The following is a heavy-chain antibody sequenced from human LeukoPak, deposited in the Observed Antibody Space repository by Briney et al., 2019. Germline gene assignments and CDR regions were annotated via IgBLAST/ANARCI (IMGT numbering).Heavy chain of an antibody. CDR1: EPTFTAYF. CDR2: INPKTGVT. V-gene: IGHV1-2*02. CDR3: ARGPTVVTPDY. Sequence: ASVKASSTPSEPTFTAYFMHWVRRAPGQALGWMGWINPKTGVTNYAQRFQGRVTVTTDTSISTAYMDLSNLRSDDTALYYCARGPTVVTPDYWGQGTLVTVSS. D-gene: IGHD4-23*01. J-gene: IGHJ4*02.